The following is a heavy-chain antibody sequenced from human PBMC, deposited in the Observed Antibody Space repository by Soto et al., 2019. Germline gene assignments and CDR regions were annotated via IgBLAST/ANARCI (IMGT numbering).Heavy chain of an antibody. V-gene: IGHV5-51*01. J-gene: IGHJ4*02. CDR2: IYPSDSDT. CDR1: GYSFTSYW. CDR3: ARQLYYYDSSGSPFDY. D-gene: IGHD3-22*01. Sequence: GEALKISCKGSGYSFTSYWIGWVRQMPGKGLEWMGIIYPSDSDTRYSPSFQGQVTISADKSISTAYLQWSSLKASDTAMYYCARQLYYYDSSGSPFDYWGQGTLVTVSS.